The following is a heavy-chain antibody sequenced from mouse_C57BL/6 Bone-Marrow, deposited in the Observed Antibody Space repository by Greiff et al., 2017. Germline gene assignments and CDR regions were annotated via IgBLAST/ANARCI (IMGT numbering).Heavy chain of an antibody. V-gene: IGHV1-39*01. J-gene: IGHJ1*03. CDR3: ERTRLRGFDWYFDV. Sequence: VQLQQSGPELVKPGASVKISCKASGYSFTDYNMNWVKQSNGKSLEWIGVINPNYGTTSYNQKFKGKATLTVDQSSSTAYMQLNSLTSEDSAVYDCERTRLRGFDWYFDVWGTGTTVTVSS. CDR2: INPNYGTT. D-gene: IGHD1-1*01. CDR1: GYSFTDYN.